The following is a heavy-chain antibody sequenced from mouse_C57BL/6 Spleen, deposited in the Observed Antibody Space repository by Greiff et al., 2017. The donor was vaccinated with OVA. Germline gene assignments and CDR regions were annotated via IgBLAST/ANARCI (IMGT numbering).Heavy chain of an antibody. J-gene: IGHJ4*01. V-gene: IGHV5-6*02. Sequence: EVKLVESGGDLVKPGGSLKLSCAASGFTFSSYGMSWVRQTPDKSLEWVATISSGGSYTYYPDSVKGRFTISRDNAKNTLYLQMSSLKSEDTARYYCASRNYEAMDYWGQGTSVTVSS. CDR1: GFTFSSYG. D-gene: IGHD2-1*01. CDR3: ASRNYEAMDY. CDR2: ISSGGSYT.